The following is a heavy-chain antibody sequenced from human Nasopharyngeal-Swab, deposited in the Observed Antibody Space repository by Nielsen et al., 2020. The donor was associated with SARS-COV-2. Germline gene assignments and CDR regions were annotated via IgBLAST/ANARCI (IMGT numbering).Heavy chain of an antibody. Sequence: LKISCAASGFTFSDYYMSWIRQAPGKGLEWVSYISSSGSTIYYADPVKGRFTISRDNAKNPLYLQMNSLRAEDTAVYYCAREGHYDILTGYYHPRNWFDPWGQGTLVTVSS. D-gene: IGHD3-9*01. V-gene: IGHV3-11*04. CDR2: ISSSGSTI. J-gene: IGHJ5*02. CDR1: GFTFSDYY. CDR3: AREGHYDILTGYYHPRNWFDP.